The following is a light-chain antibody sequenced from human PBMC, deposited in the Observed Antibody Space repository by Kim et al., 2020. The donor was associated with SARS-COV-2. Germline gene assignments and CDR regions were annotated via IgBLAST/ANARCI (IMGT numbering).Light chain of an antibody. CDR3: AAWDYSLNGPV. CDR2: DND. V-gene: IGLV1-44*01. J-gene: IGLJ3*02. CDR1: SSNIGRST. Sequence: QSVLTQPPSASGTPGQRVTISCSGGSSNIGRSTVAWYQQPPGTAPKLLMFDNDQRPSGVPDRFSGSKSGTSASLAISGLQSEDEADYYCAAWDYSLNGPVFGGGTKLTVL.